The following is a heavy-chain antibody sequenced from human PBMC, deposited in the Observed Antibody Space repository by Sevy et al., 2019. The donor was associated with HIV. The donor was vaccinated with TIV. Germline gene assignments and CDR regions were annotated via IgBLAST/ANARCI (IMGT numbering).Heavy chain of an antibody. J-gene: IGHJ6*02. D-gene: IGHD6-13*01. CDR2: ISYDGTNK. V-gene: IGHV3-30*18. Sequence: GGSLRLSCAASGFTFSSYGMHWVRQAPGKGLEWVAVISYDGTNKYYADSVKGRFTFSRDNSKNTLYLQMNSLRAEDTAVYYCAKARLSSIAAAGTYYYGMDVWGQGTTVTVSS. CDR1: GFTFSSYG. CDR3: AKARLSSIAAAGTYYYGMDV.